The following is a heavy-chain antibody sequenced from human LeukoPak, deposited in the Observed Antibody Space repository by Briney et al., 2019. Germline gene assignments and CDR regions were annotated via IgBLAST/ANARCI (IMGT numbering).Heavy chain of an antibody. CDR3: AKSSYYDSSGFYREYYFDY. CDR2: ITTGGDTT. Sequence: GGSLRLSCAVSGITFSRLPMTWVRQAPGKGLQWVSAITTGGDTTFYADSVKGRFTISRDNSKNTLYLQMNSLRAGDTAVYYCAKSSYYDSSGFYREYYFDYWGQGTLVPVSS. D-gene: IGHD3-22*01. J-gene: IGHJ4*02. V-gene: IGHV3-23*01. CDR1: GITFSRLP.